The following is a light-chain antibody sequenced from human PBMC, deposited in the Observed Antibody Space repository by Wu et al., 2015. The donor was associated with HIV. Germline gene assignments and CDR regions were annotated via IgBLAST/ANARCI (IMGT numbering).Light chain of an antibody. J-gene: IGKJ1*01. Sequence: EIVMTQSPATLSVSPGERATLSCRASQSLSSSHLVWYQQKPGQAPRLLIYAASTRATGIPDRFSGSGSGTDFTLTISRVEPEDSAVYYCQQYGSSPPWTFGQGTK. CDR3: QQYGSSPPWT. CDR1: QSLSSSH. V-gene: IGKV3-20*01. CDR2: AAS.